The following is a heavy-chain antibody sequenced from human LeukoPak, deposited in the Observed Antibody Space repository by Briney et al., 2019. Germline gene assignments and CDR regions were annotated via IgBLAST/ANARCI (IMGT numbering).Heavy chain of an antibody. Sequence: PGGSLRLSCETAGFTFSSYVMHWVRRTPGKGLVWVSRISHDGIISYADSVKGRFTISRDNSKNTLYLQMNSLRAEDAAVYYCARTDGYYYYGMDVWGQGTTVTVSS. CDR2: ISHDGII. CDR1: GFTFSSYV. J-gene: IGHJ6*02. CDR3: ARTDGYYYYGMDV. V-gene: IGHV3-74*01.